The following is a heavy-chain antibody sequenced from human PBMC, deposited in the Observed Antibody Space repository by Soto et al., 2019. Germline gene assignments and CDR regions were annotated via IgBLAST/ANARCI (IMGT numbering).Heavy chain of an antibody. CDR1: GYSFTNYG. V-gene: IGHV1-18*01. CDR3: ARDRGVAPPVAGNTHYYYYMDV. J-gene: IGHJ6*03. D-gene: IGHD6-19*01. CDR2: ISAYNGDT. Sequence: QDQLVQSGGEVKKPGASVKVSCKASGYSFTNYGITWVRQAPGQGFEWMAWISAYNGDTNYAQKLQGRVTMTTDASTSTAYLELRSLRSDDTAVYYCARDRGVAPPVAGNTHYYYYMDVWGKGTTVTVSS.